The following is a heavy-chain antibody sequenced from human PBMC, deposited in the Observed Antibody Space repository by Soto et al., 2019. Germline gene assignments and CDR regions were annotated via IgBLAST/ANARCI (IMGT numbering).Heavy chain of an antibody. V-gene: IGHV3-21*01. CDR2: ISSSSSYI. CDR3: ARDSYDFWSGPDASNWFDP. Sequence: EVQLVESGGGLVKPGGSLRLSCAASGFTFSSYSMNWVRQAPGKGLEWVSSISSSSSYIYYADSVKGRFTISRDNAKNSLDLQMNSLRAEDTAVYYCARDSYDFWSGPDASNWFDPWGQGTLVTVSS. J-gene: IGHJ5*02. D-gene: IGHD3-3*01. CDR1: GFTFSSYS.